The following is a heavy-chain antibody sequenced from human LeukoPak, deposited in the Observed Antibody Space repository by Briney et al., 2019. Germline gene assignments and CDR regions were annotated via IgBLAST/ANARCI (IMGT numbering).Heavy chain of an antibody. CDR3: ARGSPVASGRYSIYSS. V-gene: IGHV3-53*01. J-gene: IGHJ5*02. Sequence: PGGSLRLSCAASGFTVRNYCMSWVRQAPGKGLEWVAVIYGDGTTYYADSVKGRFTISSDTLKNTLSLQMDSPRAADTAMYYCARGSPVASGRYSIYSSWGQGTLVTVSP. CDR1: GFTVRNYC. D-gene: IGHD3-10*01. CDR2: IYGDGTT.